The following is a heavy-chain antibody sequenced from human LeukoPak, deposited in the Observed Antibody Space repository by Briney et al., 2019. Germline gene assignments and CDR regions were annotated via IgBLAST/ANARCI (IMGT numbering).Heavy chain of an antibody. D-gene: IGHD2-15*01. CDR1: GFTFSSYS. J-gene: IGHJ6*03. CDR2: ISTSSSYI. V-gene: IGHV3-21*01. Sequence: PGGSLRLSCAASGFTFSSYSMNWVRQAPGKGLEWVSSISTSSSYIYYADSVKGRFTISRDNAKKSLYLQMNSLRAEDTAVYYCARGAKYCSGDSCYYYYYYMDVWGKGTAVTVSS. CDR3: ARGAKYCSGDSCYYYYYYMDV.